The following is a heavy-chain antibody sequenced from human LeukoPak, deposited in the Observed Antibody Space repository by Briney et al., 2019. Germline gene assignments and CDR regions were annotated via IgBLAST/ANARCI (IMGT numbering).Heavy chain of an antibody. Sequence: PSETLSLTCAVSGASISSHYWSWIRQSPGKGLEWIGYIYYSGSTNYNPSLKSRVTISVDTSKNQFSLKLSSVTAADTAVYYCTRDLANSWYYYWGRGILDTVSS. CDR3: TRDLANSWYYY. D-gene: IGHD6-13*01. V-gene: IGHV4-59*11. CDR2: IYYSGST. CDR1: GASISSHY. J-gene: IGHJ4*02.